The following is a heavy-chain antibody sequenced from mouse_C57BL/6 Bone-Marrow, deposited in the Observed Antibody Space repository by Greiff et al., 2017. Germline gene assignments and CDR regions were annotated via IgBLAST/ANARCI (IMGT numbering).Heavy chain of an antibody. D-gene: IGHD1-1*01. CDR3: ARPYWYYGSSYGFAY. CDR1: GYTFTSYW. CDR2: IYPGSGST. J-gene: IGHJ3*01. V-gene: IGHV1-55*01. Sequence: QVHVKQPGAELVKPGASVKMSCKASGYTFTSYWITWVKQRPGQGLEWIGDIYPGSGSTNYNEKFKSKATLTVDTSSSTAYMQLSSLTSEDSAVYYCARPYWYYGSSYGFAYWGQGTLVTVS.